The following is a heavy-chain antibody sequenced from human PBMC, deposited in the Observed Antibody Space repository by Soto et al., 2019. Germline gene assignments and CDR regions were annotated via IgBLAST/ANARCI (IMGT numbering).Heavy chain of an antibody. V-gene: IGHV3-11*01. J-gene: IGHJ4*02. CDR3: ARDRGYGGDYFDY. Sequence: QVQLVESGGALVKPGGSLRLSCAASGFTFSDFYMSWIRQAPGKGLGWVSYIHSSGDTMYYADSVKGRFTISRDNAKNSLYLKMNSLRAEDTAVYYCARDRGYGGDYFDYWGQGTLVTVSS. CDR1: GFTFSDFY. CDR2: IHSSGDTM. D-gene: IGHD3-10*01.